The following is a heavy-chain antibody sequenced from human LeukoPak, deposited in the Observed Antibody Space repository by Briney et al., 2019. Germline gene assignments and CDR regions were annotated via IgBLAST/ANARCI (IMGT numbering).Heavy chain of an antibody. CDR3: ATEYYYDSSGYYY. Sequence: ASVKVSCKASGYTFTSYGISWVRQAPGQGLEWMGRINPNSGGTNYAQKFQGRVTMTRDTSISTAYMELSRLRSDDTAVYYCATEYYYDSSGYYYWGQGTLVTVSS. J-gene: IGHJ4*02. CDR1: GYTFTSYG. V-gene: IGHV1-2*06. D-gene: IGHD3-22*01. CDR2: INPNSGGT.